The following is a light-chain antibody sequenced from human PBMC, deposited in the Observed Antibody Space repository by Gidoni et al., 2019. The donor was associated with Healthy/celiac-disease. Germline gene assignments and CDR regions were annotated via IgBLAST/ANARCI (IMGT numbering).Light chain of an antibody. J-gene: IGKJ4*01. V-gene: IGKV3-20*01. Sequence: EIVLTQSPGTLSLSPGGRATLSCRASQSVSNGYLAWYQQKPGQAPRLLVYGAYGASTRATGIQDRFSGSGSRTDFTLTISRLEPEDSAVYYCQQYGSLVTFGGGTKVEIK. CDR3: QQYGSLVT. CDR1: QSVSNGY. CDR2: GAYGAS.